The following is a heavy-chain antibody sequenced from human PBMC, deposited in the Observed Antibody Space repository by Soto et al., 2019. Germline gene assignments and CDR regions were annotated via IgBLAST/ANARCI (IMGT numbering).Heavy chain of an antibody. J-gene: IGHJ6*02. CDR3: ARVNYDFWSGYYSGTNYYYYGMDV. Sequence: PSETLSLTCAVSGGSISSSNWWSWVRQPPGKGLEWIGEIYHSGSTNYNPSLKSRVTISVDKSKNQFSLKLSSVTAADTAVYYCARVNYDFWSGYYSGTNYYYYGMDVWGQGTTVTVSS. V-gene: IGHV4-4*02. CDR2: IYHSGST. CDR1: GGSISSSNW. D-gene: IGHD3-3*01.